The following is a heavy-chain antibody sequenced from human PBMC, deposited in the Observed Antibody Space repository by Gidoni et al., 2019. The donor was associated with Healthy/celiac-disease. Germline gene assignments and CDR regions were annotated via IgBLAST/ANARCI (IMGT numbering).Heavy chain of an antibody. V-gene: IGHV4-4*02. CDR2: SYHSGST. D-gene: IGHD6-13*01. CDR3: ARRSNQAGKSFDY. CDR1: GGSIRSSNW. J-gene: IGHJ4*02. Sequence: QVQLQESGPGLVKPSGTLSLTCTVSGGSIRSSNWWSWVRQPPGKGLEWIGESYHSGSTNYNPYLKSRVTISVDKSKNQFSLKLSSVTAADTAVYYCARRSNQAGKSFDYWGQGTLVTVSS.